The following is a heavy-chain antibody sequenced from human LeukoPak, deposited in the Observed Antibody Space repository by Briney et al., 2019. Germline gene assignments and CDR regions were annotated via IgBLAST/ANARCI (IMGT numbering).Heavy chain of an antibody. D-gene: IGHD3-10*01. J-gene: IGHJ4*02. CDR3: ARVGYYGSGSYCPY. CDR1: GYTFTDYY. CDR2: VNPNSGAT. Sequence: ASVKVPCKASGYTFTDYYIHWVRQAPGQGLEWMGWVNPNSGATNYAQKFQGRVTMTRDTSISTAYMELSRLRSDDTAVYYCARVGYYGSGSYCPYWGQGTLVTVSS. V-gene: IGHV1-2*02.